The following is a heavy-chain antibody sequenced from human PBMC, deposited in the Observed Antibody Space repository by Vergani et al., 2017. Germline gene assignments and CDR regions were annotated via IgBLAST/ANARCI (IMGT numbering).Heavy chain of an antibody. CDR2: SNHSGST. Sequence: QVQLQQWGAGLLKPSETLSLTCAVYGGSFSGYYWSWIRQPPGKGLEWIGESNHSGSTNYNPSLKSRVTISVDTSKNQFSLKLSSVTAADTAVYYCARGRRGVRGPRLNDWFDPWGQGTLVTVSS. CDR3: ARGRRGVRGPRLNDWFDP. D-gene: IGHD3-10*01. V-gene: IGHV4-34*01. CDR1: GGSFSGYY. J-gene: IGHJ5*02.